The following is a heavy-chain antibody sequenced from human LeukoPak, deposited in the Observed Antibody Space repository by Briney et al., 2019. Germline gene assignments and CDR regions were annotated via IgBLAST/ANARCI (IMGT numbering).Heavy chain of an antibody. V-gene: IGHV3-64*01. D-gene: IGHD2/OR15-2a*01. J-gene: IGHJ4*02. Sequence: GGSLRLSCAASGFTFSSYAMHWVRQALGKGLEYVSAISSNGGSTYYANSVKGRFTISRDNSKNTLYLQMGSLRAEDMAVYYCASTFKWGQGTLVTVSS. CDR1: GFTFSSYA. CDR3: ASTFK. CDR2: ISSNGGST.